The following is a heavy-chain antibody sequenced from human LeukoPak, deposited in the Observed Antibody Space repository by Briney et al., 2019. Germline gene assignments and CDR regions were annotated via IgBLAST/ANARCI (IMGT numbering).Heavy chain of an antibody. V-gene: IGHV4-59*08. J-gene: IGHJ4*02. Sequence: PSETLSLTCTVSGGSISSYYWSWIRQPPGKGLEWIGYIYYSGSTNYNPSLKSRVTISVDMSKNQFSLKLSSVTAADTAVYYCARHKGDSGSYYVFFDYWGQGTLVTVSS. CDR2: IYYSGST. CDR3: ARHKGDSGSYYVFFDY. CDR1: GGSISSYY. D-gene: IGHD1-26*01.